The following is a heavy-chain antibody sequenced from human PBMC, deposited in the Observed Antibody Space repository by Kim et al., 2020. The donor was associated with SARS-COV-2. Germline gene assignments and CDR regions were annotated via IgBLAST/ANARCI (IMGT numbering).Heavy chain of an antibody. V-gene: IGHV3-23*01. CDR3: ASNGAMIRGYMGY. CDR2: ISTSGINI. Sequence: GSLRLSCGVSGFTFSNYAMSWVRQAPGKGLEWVSSISTSGINIYYAYSVKGRFTISRDNSKNTLYLQMNSLRAEDTAVYYCASNGAMIRGYMGYWGQGTLVTVSS. D-gene: IGHD3-10*01. CDR1: GFTFSNYA. J-gene: IGHJ4*02.